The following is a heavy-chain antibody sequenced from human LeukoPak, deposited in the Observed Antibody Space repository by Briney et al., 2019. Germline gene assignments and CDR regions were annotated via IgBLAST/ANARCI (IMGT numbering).Heavy chain of an antibody. V-gene: IGHV3-74*01. CDR3: ARGSYYYNSSGYSPGAY. CDR1: GFTFSSYW. CDR2: IKSDGCST. D-gene: IGHD3-22*01. Sequence: PGGSLRLSCAASGFTFSSYWMHWVRQAPGKGLVWVSRIKSDGCSTSYADSVKGRFTISRDNAKNTLYLQMNSLRAEDTAVYYCARGSYYYNSSGYSPGAYWGQGTMVTVSS. J-gene: IGHJ4*02.